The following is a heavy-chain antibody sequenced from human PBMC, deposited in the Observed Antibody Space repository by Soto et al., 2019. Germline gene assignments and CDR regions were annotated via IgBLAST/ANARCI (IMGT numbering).Heavy chain of an antibody. J-gene: IGHJ5*02. CDR3: ARSDWSDP. CDR1: GGSFSGYY. CDR2: INDIGEINDIEST. V-gene: IGHV4-34*01. Sequence: PSETLSLTCAVYGGSFSGYYWSWIRQPPGKGLERIGEINDIGEINDIESTNYNPSLKSRVTISVDTSKNQFSLKLSSVTAADTAVYYCARSDWSDPWGQGTLVTVSS.